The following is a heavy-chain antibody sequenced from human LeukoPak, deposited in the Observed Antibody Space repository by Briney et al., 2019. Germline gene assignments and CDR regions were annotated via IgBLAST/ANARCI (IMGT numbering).Heavy chain of an antibody. V-gene: IGHV1-46*01. D-gene: IGHD5-24*01. J-gene: IGHJ6*02. CDR2: INPSGGST. Sequence: GASVKVSYKASGYTFTSYYMHWVRPAPGQGLEWKGTINPSGGSTSYAQKFQGRVTMTRDTSTSTVYMELSSLRSEDTAVYYCARDFGLATISYYYYGMDVWGQGTTVTVSS. CDR1: GYTFTSYY. CDR3: ARDFGLATISYYYYGMDV.